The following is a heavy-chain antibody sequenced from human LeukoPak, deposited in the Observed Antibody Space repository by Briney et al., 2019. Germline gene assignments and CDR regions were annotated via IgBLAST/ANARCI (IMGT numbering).Heavy chain of an antibody. CDR2: INPNSGGT. Sequence: ASVKVSCKASGYTFTGYYMHWVRQAPGQGLEWMGWINPNSGGTNYAQKFQGRVTMTRDTSISTAYMELSRLRSDDTAVYYCARAEGFDRSTSADYWGQGTLVTVSS. J-gene: IGHJ4*02. V-gene: IGHV1-2*02. CDR1: GYTFTGYY. D-gene: IGHD2-2*01. CDR3: ARAEGFDRSTSADY.